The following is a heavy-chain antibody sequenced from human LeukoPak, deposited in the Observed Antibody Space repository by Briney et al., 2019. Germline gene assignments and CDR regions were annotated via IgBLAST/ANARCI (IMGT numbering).Heavy chain of an antibody. CDR1: GGTFSSYA. CDR2: IIPILGIA. Sequence: ASVTVSCKASGGTFSSYAISWVRQAPGQGLEWMGRIIPILGIANYAQKFQGRVTITADKSTSTAYMVLSSLRSEDTAVYYCARDPRGTNYNYGMDVWGQGTTVTVSS. D-gene: IGHD2-8*01. J-gene: IGHJ6*02. CDR3: ARDPRGTNYNYGMDV. V-gene: IGHV1-69*04.